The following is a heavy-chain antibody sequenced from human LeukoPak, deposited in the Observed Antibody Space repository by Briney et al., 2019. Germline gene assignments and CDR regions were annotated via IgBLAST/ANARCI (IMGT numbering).Heavy chain of an antibody. J-gene: IGHJ6*02. CDR2: IYYSGST. D-gene: IGHD3/OR15-3a*01. CDR3: AKGGTGAWGYYYYGMDV. Sequence: SETLSLTCTVSGGSISNYYWSWIRQPAGKGLEWIGYIYYSGSTNYNPSLKSRVTISVDTSKNQFSLKLSSVTAADTAVYYCAKGGTGAWGYYYYGMDVWGQGTTVTVSS. V-gene: IGHV4-59*01. CDR1: GGSISNYY.